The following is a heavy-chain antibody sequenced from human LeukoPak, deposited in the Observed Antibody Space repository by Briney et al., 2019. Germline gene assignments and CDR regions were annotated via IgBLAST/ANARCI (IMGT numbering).Heavy chain of an antibody. J-gene: IGHJ6*03. V-gene: IGHV1-8*01. D-gene: IGHD3-3*01. CDR2: MNPNSGNT. CDR3: ARGRDDFWSGLSAKNYYYYYMDV. CDR1: GYTFTSYD. Sequence: ASVKVSCKASGYTFTSYDINWVRQATGQGLEWMGWMNPNSGNTGYAQKFQGRVTMTRNTSISTAYMELSSLRSEDTAVYYCARGRDDFWSGLSAKNYYYYYMDVWGKGTTVTVSS.